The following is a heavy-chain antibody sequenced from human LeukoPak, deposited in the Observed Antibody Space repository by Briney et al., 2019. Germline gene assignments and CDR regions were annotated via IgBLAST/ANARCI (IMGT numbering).Heavy chain of an antibody. J-gene: IGHJ4*02. CDR3: ARHGGMVVIITLAS. Sequence: QTGGPLRLSCGAPGFPFSNYAMSWVRQAPGKGLEWVSAISGGAGSTYYTDSVKGRFTISRDNSKSTLYLQMNNLRAEDAAVYYCARHGGMVVIITLASWGQGTLVTVSS. CDR1: GFPFSNYA. CDR2: ISGGAGST. V-gene: IGHV3-23*01. D-gene: IGHD3-22*01.